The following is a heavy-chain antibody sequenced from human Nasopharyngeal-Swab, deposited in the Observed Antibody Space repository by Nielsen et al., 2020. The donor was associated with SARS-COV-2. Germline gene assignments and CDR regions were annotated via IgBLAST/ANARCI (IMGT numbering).Heavy chain of an antibody. D-gene: IGHD3-9*01. J-gene: IGHJ3*02. CDR1: VGSFSGYY. CDR2: IYYSGST. Sequence: SETLSLTCAVYVGSFSGYYWSWIRQPPGKGLEWIGYIYYSGSTNYNPSLKSRVTISVDTSKNQFSLKLSSVTAADTAVYYCARFKDYDILTGYSLDAFDIWGQGTMVTVSS. CDR3: ARFKDYDILTGYSLDAFDI. V-gene: IGHV4-59*01.